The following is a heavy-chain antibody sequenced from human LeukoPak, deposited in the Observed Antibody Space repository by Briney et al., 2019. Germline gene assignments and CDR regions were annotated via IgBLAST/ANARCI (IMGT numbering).Heavy chain of an antibody. CDR3: AVKGGYNDLDAPFDY. Sequence: GSLRLSCAASGFTFSRYWMHWVRQAPGKGLEWVSRVNGDGSTTTYTDSVKGRFTISRDNAKNTLYLQMNSLRVEDTAVYFCAVKGGYNDLDAPFDYWGPGTLVTVSS. J-gene: IGHJ4*02. CDR2: VNGDGSTT. D-gene: IGHD5-12*01. V-gene: IGHV3-74*01. CDR1: GFTFSRYW.